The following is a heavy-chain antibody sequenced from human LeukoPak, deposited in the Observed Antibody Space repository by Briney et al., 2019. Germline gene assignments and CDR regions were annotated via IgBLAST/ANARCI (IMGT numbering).Heavy chain of an antibody. J-gene: IGHJ3*02. CDR3: ARDNRGERTPGWGYGGFDI. V-gene: IGHV1-46*01. CDR2: INPSGGTT. CDR1: GYTFAKFY. Sequence: ASVKVSCKASGYTFAKFYIHWVRQAPGQGLEWMGIINPSGGTTSYAQKFQGRVSMTRDTSTSTVYMELSSLRSEDMAVYYCARDNRGERTPGWGYGGFDIWGQGTMVSVSS. D-gene: IGHD3-16*01.